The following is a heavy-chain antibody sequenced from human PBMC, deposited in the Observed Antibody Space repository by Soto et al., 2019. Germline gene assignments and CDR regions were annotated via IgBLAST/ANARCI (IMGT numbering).Heavy chain of an antibody. Sequence: SETLSLTCTVSGGSISSYYWSWIRQPPGKGLEWIGYIYYSGSTNYNPSLKSRVTISVDTSKNQFSLKLSSVTAADTAVYYCARRAPFGYDSSGYYNWFDPWGQGTLVTVS. CDR1: GGSISSYY. CDR3: ARRAPFGYDSSGYYNWFDP. D-gene: IGHD3-22*01. V-gene: IGHV4-59*01. J-gene: IGHJ5*02. CDR2: IYYSGST.